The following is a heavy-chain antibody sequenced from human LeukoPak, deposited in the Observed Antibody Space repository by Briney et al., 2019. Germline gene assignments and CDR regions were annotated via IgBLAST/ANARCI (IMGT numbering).Heavy chain of an antibody. J-gene: IGHJ4*02. CDR3: ARDAGLVRSGLDY. D-gene: IGHD6-19*01. CDR2: IIPIFGTA. V-gene: IGHV1-69*01. CDR1: GASFSSYA. Sequence: SGTVCCKAAGASFSSYAISWVRQAPGQGLEWMGGIIPIFGTANYAQKFQVRVTITADESTSTAYMELSSLRSEDTAVYYCARDAGLVRSGLDYWGQGTLVTVSS.